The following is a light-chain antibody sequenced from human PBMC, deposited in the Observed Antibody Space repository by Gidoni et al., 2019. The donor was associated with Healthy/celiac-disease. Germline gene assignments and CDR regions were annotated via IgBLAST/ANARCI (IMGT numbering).Light chain of an antibody. V-gene: IGKV3-11*01. CDR1: QSVSSY. Sequence: EIGLTQSPATLSLSPGERATLSCRASQSVSSYLAWYQQKPGQAPRLLIYDASNRATGIPARFSGSGSGTDFTLTISSLEPEDFAVYYCQQRSNWPLFTFGPXTKVDIK. CDR3: QQRSNWPLFT. J-gene: IGKJ3*01. CDR2: DAS.